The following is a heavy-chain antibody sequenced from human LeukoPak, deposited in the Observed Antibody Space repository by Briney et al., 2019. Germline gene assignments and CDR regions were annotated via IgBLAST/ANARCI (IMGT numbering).Heavy chain of an antibody. D-gene: IGHD2-2*02. CDR3: ARMMGADIVVVPAAIVWFDP. CDR1: GYTFTSYD. V-gene: IGHV1-8*01. J-gene: IGHJ5*02. CDR2: MNPNSGNT. Sequence: ASVKVSCKASGYTFTSYDINWVRQATGQGLEWMGWMNPNSGNTGYAQKFQGRVTMTRNTSISTAYMELSSLRPEDTAVYYCARMMGADIVVVPAAIVWFDPWGQGTLVTVSS.